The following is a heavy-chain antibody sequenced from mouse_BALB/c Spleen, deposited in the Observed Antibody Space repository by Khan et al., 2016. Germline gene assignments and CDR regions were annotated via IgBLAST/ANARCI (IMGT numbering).Heavy chain of an antibody. CDR3: ARTARIEY. CDR2: ISYSGSP. V-gene: IGHV3-2*02. J-gene: IGHJ2*01. Sequence: EVKLLESGPGLVKPSQSLSLTCTVTGYSITSGYGWNWLRQFPGNKLEWMGYISYSGSPNYNPSLKSRISITRDTSKNQFFLQLNSVTTKDTATYYCARTARIEYWGQGTTLTVSS. CDR1: GYSITSGYG. D-gene: IGHD1-2*01.